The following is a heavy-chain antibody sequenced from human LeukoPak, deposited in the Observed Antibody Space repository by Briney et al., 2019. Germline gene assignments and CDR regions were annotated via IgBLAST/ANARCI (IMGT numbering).Heavy chain of an antibody. CDR1: RFTLDDYV. D-gene: IGHD7-27*01. CDR3: ARNGGSGDYFDY. CDR2: IYWNGGST. J-gene: IGHJ4*02. Sequence: GGSLRLSRAHSRFTLDDYVMSWVRQAPRKGLEWVSGIYWNGGSTGYAYSVKGRFTIYRDKTNISVYLQMDSLRAEDTALYYCARNGGSGDYFDYWGQGTLVTVSS. V-gene: IGHV3-20*04.